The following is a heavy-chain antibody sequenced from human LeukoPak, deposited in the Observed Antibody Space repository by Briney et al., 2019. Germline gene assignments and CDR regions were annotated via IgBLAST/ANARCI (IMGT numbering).Heavy chain of an antibody. D-gene: IGHD5-18*01. Sequence: GSLRLSCAASGFTFNTYAMSWVRQAPGKGLEWVSGISGNGGTTYYPDSVTGRFTISKDISKSTLYLQINSLRAEDTAIYYCAKMYGYSYGHIDYWGQGTLVTVST. V-gene: IGHV3-23*01. CDR3: AKMYGYSYGHIDY. J-gene: IGHJ4*02. CDR1: GFTFNTYA. CDR2: ISGNGGTT.